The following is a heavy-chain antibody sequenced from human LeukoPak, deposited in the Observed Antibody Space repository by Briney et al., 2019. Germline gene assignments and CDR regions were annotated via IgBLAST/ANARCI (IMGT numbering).Heavy chain of an antibody. J-gene: IGHJ6*02. Sequence: KPSQTLSLTCAIYGGSFGTHSWTWIRQPPGKGLEWVGEIHQSGSTNYNPSLRSRVIISVDTSMNQFSVRLRSVTAADTAMYFCTRGNMSPGSFHGMDVWGQGTMVT. CDR3: TRGNMSPGSFHGMDV. CDR2: IHQSGST. D-gene: IGHD2-21*01. CDR1: GGSFGTHS. V-gene: IGHV4-34*01.